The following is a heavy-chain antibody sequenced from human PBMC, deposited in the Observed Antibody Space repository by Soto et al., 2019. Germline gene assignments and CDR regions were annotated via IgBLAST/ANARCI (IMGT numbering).Heavy chain of an antibody. CDR2: FDPEDGET. D-gene: IGHD3-22*01. J-gene: IGHJ4*01. CDR1: GYTLTELS. V-gene: IGHV1-24*01. CDR3: ATDLDYYYDSSGYHN. Sequence: ASVKVSCKVSGYTLTELSMHWVRQAPGKGLEWMGGFDPEDGETIYAQKFQGRVTMTEDTSTDTAYMELSSLRSEDTAVYYCATDLDYYYDSSGYHNWGQGTMVTVSS.